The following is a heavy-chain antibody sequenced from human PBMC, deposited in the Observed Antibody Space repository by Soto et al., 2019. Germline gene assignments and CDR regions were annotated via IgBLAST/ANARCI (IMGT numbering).Heavy chain of an antibody. Sequence: EVQLVESGGGLVKPGGSLRLSCAASGFTFSSYSMNWVRQAPGKGLEWVSSISSSSSYIYYADSVKGRFTISRDNAKNSLYLQMNSLRAEDTAVYYCAREAGYYYDSSANAFDIWGQGTMVTVSS. CDR1: GFTFSSYS. J-gene: IGHJ3*02. V-gene: IGHV3-21*01. D-gene: IGHD3-22*01. CDR3: AREAGYYYDSSANAFDI. CDR2: ISSSSSYI.